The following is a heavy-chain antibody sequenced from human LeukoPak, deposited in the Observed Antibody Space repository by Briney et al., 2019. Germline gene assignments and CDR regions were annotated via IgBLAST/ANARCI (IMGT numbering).Heavy chain of an antibody. Sequence: GGSLRLSCAPSGFIFSRYAMNWVRQAPGKGLEWVSIISNSGDSTIYADSVKGRFTISRDNAKNSLYLQMNSLRAEDTAVYYCARVRKPGSSSSPHDAFDIWGQGTMVTVSS. CDR3: ARVRKPGSSSSPHDAFDI. CDR1: GFIFSRYA. J-gene: IGHJ3*02. D-gene: IGHD6-6*01. CDR2: ISNSGDST. V-gene: IGHV3-23*01.